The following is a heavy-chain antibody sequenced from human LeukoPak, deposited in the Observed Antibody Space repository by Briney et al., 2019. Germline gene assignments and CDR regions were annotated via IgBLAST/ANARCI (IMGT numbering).Heavy chain of an antibody. V-gene: IGHV1-58*02. Sequence: SVKVSCKASGFTFTSSAMQWVRQARGQRLEWIGWIVVGSGNTNYARKFQERVTITRDMSTSTAYMELSSLRSEDTAVYYCAASYSGSYSLDYWGQGTLVTVSS. CDR3: AASYSGSYSLDY. J-gene: IGHJ4*02. CDR1: GFTFTSSA. CDR2: IVVGSGNT. D-gene: IGHD1-26*01.